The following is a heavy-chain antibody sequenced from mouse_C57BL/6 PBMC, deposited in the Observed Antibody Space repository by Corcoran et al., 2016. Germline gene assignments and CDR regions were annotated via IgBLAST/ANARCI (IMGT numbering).Heavy chain of an antibody. CDR1: GYTFTDYY. Sequence: EVQLQQSGPELVKPGASVKISCKASGYTFTDYYMNWVKQSHGKSLEWIGDINPNNGGTSYNQKFKGKATLTVDKSSSTAYMELRSLTSEDSAVYYCASRGYGSSYDAMDYWGQGTSVTVSS. CDR2: INPNNGGT. D-gene: IGHD1-1*01. J-gene: IGHJ4*01. CDR3: ASRGYGSSYDAMDY. V-gene: IGHV1-26*01.